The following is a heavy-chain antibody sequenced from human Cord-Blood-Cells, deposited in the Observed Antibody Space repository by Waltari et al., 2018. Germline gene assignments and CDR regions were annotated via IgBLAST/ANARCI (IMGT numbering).Heavy chain of an antibody. CDR2: IWYDGSNK. J-gene: IGHJ3*02. CDR1: GFTFSSYG. D-gene: IGHD2-15*01. CDR3: ARDGGTICSGGSCYGDAFDI. Sequence: QVQLVESGGGVVQPGRSLRLSCAASGFTFSSYGMHWVHQAPGKGLEWVAVIWYDGSNKYYADSVKGRFTISRDNSKNTLYLQMNSLRAGYTAVYYCARDGGTICSGGSCYGDAFDIWGQGTMVTVSS. V-gene: IGHV3-33*01.